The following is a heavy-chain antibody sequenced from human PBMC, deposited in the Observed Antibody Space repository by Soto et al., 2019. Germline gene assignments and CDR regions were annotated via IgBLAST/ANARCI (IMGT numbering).Heavy chain of an antibody. D-gene: IGHD1-26*01. V-gene: IGHV3-15*01. Sequence: GGSLRLSCAASGFTFSNVWMSWVRQAPGKGLEWVGRVKSKSDGATTDYAAPVKGRFTVSRDDSQNTLSLQMDSLKIEDTAVYFCTTAAGGMWGADYWGQGTPVTVSS. CDR2: VKSKSDGATT. CDR1: GFTFSNVW. CDR3: TTAAGGMWGADY. J-gene: IGHJ4*02.